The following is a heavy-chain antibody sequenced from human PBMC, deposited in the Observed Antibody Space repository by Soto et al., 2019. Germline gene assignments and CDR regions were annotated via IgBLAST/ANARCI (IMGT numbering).Heavy chain of an antibody. D-gene: IGHD3-3*01. V-gene: IGHV4-39*01. J-gene: IGHJ6*02. Sequence: TLSLTCTVSGGSISSSSYYWGWIRQPPGKGLEWIGSIYYSGSTYYNPSLRSRVTISVDTSKNQFSLKLSSVTAADTAVNYYASGLITIFGVVIINYYYYGMDVWGQGTTVTVSS. CDR2: IYYSGST. CDR1: GGSISSSSYY. CDR3: ASGLITIFGVVIINYYYYGMDV.